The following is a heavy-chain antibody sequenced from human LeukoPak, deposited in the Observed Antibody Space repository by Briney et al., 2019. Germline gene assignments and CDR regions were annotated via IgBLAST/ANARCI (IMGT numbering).Heavy chain of an antibody. Sequence: ASVNVSCTASGGTFSIYAISWVRQAPAQGLEWMGGIIPIFGTENYAQKFQGRVTITADESTSTAYMELSSLRSEDTAVYYCAISYDILPPRGEWGSYNWFDPWGQGTLVTVSS. D-gene: IGHD3-9*01. J-gene: IGHJ5*02. CDR1: GGTFSIYA. V-gene: IGHV1-69*13. CDR3: AISYDILPPRGEWGSYNWFDP. CDR2: IIPIFGTE.